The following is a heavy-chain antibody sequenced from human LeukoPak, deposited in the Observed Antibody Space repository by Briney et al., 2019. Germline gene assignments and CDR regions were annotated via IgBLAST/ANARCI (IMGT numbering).Heavy chain of an antibody. CDR3: AKSRRRNYDYVWGSYRPSPLFDY. J-gene: IGHJ4*02. D-gene: IGHD3-16*02. Sequence: GGSLRLSCAASGFTFSSYGMHWVRQAPGKGLEWVAFTRYDGSNKYYADSVKGRFTISRDNSKNTLYLQMNSLRAEDTAVYYCAKSRRRNYDYVWGSYRPSPLFDYWGQGTLVTVSS. CDR2: TRYDGSNK. CDR1: GFTFSSYG. V-gene: IGHV3-30*02.